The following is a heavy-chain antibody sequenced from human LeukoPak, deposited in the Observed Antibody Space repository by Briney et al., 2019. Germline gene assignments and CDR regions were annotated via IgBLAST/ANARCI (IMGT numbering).Heavy chain of an antibody. CDR2: ITRNGGTT. CDR1: GATFDNYG. D-gene: IGHD5-18*01. CDR3: ARGYLKGPFDI. V-gene: IGHV3-20*01. J-gene: IGHJ3*02. Sequence: GGSLRLSCIASGATFDNYGMSWVRQVPGKGLEWVSGITRNGGTTDYADSVKGRFTISRDNAKNSLYLQMSSLRAEDTALYHRARGYLKGPFDIWGQGTMVTVSS.